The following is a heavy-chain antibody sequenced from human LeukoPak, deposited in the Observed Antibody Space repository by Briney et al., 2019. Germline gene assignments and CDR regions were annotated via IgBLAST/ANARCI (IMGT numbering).Heavy chain of an antibody. J-gene: IGHJ4*02. V-gene: IGHV1-69*04. Sequence: GASVKVSCKASGYTFTSYDINWVRQATGQGLEWMGRIIPILGIANYAQKFQGRVTITADKSTSTAYMELSSLRSEDTALYYCATYGSGSYYNYFDYWGQGTLVTVSS. D-gene: IGHD3-10*01. CDR2: IIPILGIA. CDR3: ATYGSGSYYNYFDY. CDR1: GYTFTSYD.